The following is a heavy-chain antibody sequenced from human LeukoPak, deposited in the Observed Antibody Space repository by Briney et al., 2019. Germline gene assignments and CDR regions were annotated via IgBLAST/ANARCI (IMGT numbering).Heavy chain of an antibody. CDR1: GSTFSSYG. CDR3: AKDLWPGDYVWYYYMDV. V-gene: IGHV3-33*06. D-gene: IGHD4-17*01. Sequence: PGRSLRLSCAASGSTFSSYGMHWVRQAPGKGLESVAVIWYDGSNKYYADSVKGRFTISRDNSKNTLYLQMNSLRAEDTAVYYCAKDLWPGDYVWYYYMDVWGKGTTVTVSS. CDR2: IWYDGSNK. J-gene: IGHJ6*03.